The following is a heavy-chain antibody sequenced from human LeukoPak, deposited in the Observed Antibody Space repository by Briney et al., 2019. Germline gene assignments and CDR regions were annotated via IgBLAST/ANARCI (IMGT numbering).Heavy chain of an antibody. J-gene: IGHJ5*02. D-gene: IGHD3-10*01. V-gene: IGHV4-34*12. Sequence: ASETLSLTCGVYGGSFSGYYWSWIRQPPGKGLEWIGGIVHSGSTNYNPSLKSRVTISVDTSKNQFSLKLTSVTAADTAVYYCARRLRFVGVWFDPWGQGTLVTVSS. CDR1: GGSFSGYY. CDR2: IVHSGST. CDR3: ARRLRFVGVWFDP.